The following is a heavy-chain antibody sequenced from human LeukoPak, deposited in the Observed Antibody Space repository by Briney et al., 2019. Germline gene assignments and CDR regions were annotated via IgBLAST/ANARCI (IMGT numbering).Heavy chain of an antibody. CDR1: GYTLISHD. V-gene: IGHV1-8*01. CDR3: AREGYDFWSGYQGLDY. CDR2: MNPKSGNA. J-gene: IGHJ4*02. D-gene: IGHD3-3*01. Sequence: ASVKVSCKASGYTLISHDINWVRQSPGQGLEWGGWMNPKSGNAGSAQKFRGRVSMTSDTSANTAYLEVRSLRSDDTAVYYCAREGYDFWSGYQGLDYWGQGTLVTVSS.